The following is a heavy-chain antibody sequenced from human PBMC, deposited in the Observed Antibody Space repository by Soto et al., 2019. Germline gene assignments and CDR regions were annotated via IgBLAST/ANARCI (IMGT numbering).Heavy chain of an antibody. V-gene: IGHV1-18*01. CDR2: ISAYNGNT. Sequence: GASVKVSCKASGYTFTTYVISWVRQAPGQGLEWMGWISAYNGNTNYAQKLQGRVTMTRDTSASTAYMELSSLRSEDTAVYYCARSIVVVTALDYWGQGTLVTVSS. CDR1: GYTFTTYV. J-gene: IGHJ4*02. CDR3: ARSIVVVTALDY. D-gene: IGHD2-21*02.